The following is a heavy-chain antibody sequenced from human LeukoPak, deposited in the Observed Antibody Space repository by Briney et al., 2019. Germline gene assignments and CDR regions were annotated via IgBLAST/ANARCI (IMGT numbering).Heavy chain of an antibody. J-gene: IGHJ4*02. Sequence: GASVKVSCKASGYTFTGYYMHWVRQAPGQGLEWMGWISAYNGNTNYAQKLQGRVTMTTDTSTSTAYMELRSLRSDDTAVYYCARDQDCGGDCSIGPIDYWGQGTLVTVSS. V-gene: IGHV1-18*04. CDR2: ISAYNGNT. CDR1: GYTFTGYY. D-gene: IGHD2-21*02. CDR3: ARDQDCGGDCSIGPIDY.